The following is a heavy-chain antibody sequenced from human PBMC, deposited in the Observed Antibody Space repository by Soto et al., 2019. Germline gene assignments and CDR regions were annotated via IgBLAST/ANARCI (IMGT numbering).Heavy chain of an antibody. J-gene: IGHJ6*02. V-gene: IGHV4-61*01. D-gene: IGHD3-3*01. CDR2: IYYSGST. CDR3: ARERFLADYYYYGMDV. Sequence: SETLSLTCTVSGGSVSSGSYYWSWIRQPPGKGLEWIGYIYYSGSTNYNPSLKSRVTISVDTSKNQFSLKLSSVTAADTAVYYCARERFLADYYYYGMDVWGQGTTVTVFS. CDR1: GGSVSSGSYY.